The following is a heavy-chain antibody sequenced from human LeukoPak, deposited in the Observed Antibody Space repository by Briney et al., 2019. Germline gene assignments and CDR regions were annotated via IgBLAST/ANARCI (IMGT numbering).Heavy chain of an antibody. Sequence: ASVKVSCKASGYTFTSYGISWVRQAPGQGLEWMGWINAYNGNTNYAQKLQGRVTMTTDTSTSTAYMGLRSLRSDDTAVYYCARDGEDIVVVPAAHDVWFDPWGQGTLVTVSS. V-gene: IGHV1-18*01. CDR1: GYTFTSYG. CDR2: INAYNGNT. J-gene: IGHJ5*02. CDR3: ARDGEDIVVVPAAHDVWFDP. D-gene: IGHD2-2*01.